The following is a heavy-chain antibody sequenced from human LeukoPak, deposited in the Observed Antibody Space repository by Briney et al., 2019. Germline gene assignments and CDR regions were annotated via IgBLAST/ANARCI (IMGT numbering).Heavy chain of an antibody. V-gene: IGHV3-7*01. CDR2: IKQDGSEK. CDR3: VRVSCTNGVCYGFDY. D-gene: IGHD2-8*01. CDR1: GFTFSRYW. J-gene: IGHJ4*02. Sequence: GGSLRLPCAASGFTFSRYWISWVRQAPGKGLEWVANIKQDGSEKYYVDSVKGRFTISRDNAKNSLYLQMNSLRDEDTAVYYCVRVSCTNGVCYGFDYWGQGTLVTVSS.